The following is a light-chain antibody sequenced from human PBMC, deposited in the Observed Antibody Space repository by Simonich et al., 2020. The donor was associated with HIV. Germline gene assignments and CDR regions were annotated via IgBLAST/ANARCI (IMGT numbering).Light chain of an antibody. J-gene: IGKJ1*01. Sequence: AIQLTQSPSSLSASVGDRVTITCRASQGISSALVWYQQKPGKAPKLLMYDASSLESGVPSRFSGSGSGTEFTLTISSLQPDDFATYYCQQYNNYSWTFGQGTKVEIK. CDR3: QQYNNYSWT. CDR2: DAS. CDR1: QGISSA. V-gene: IGKV1D-13*01.